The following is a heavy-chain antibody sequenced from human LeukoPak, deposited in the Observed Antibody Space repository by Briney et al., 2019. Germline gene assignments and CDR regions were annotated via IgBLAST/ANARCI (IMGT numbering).Heavy chain of an antibody. Sequence: SETLSLTCAVYGGSFSGYYWSWIRQPPGKGLEWIGEINHSGSTNYNPSLKSLVTISVDTSKNQFSLKLSSVTAADTAVYYCARGGYYYGSGSYYTDYWGQGTLVTVSS. CDR2: INHSGST. J-gene: IGHJ4*02. D-gene: IGHD3-10*01. CDR3: ARGGYYYGSGSYYTDY. V-gene: IGHV4-34*01. CDR1: GGSFSGYY.